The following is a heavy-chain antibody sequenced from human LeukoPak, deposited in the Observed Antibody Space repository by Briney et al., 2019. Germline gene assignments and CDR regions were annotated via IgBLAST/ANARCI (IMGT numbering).Heavy chain of an antibody. CDR3: AKAAAQWLNYYYYYMDV. Sequence: GGSLRLSCAASGFTFDDYAMHWVRQGPGKGLGWVSGICWNSGSIGYADSVKGRFTISRDNAKNSLYLQMNSLRAEDTALYYCAKAAAQWLNYYYYYMDVWGKGTTVTVSS. CDR1: GFTFDDYA. CDR2: ICWNSGSI. D-gene: IGHD6-19*01. J-gene: IGHJ6*03. V-gene: IGHV3-9*01.